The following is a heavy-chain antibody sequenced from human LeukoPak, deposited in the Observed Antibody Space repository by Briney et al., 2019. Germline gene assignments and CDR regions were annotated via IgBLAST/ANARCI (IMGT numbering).Heavy chain of an antibody. Sequence: SETLSLTCTVSGGSVSNYYRSWIRQSPGKGLEWIGYISHSGSVNYNPSLKSRVTMSVDTSKNQFSLKLSSVTAADTAVYYCARGGGNSGYYFDYWGQGTLVTVSS. CDR2: ISHSGSV. CDR1: GGSVSNYY. CDR3: ARGGGNSGYYFDY. J-gene: IGHJ4*02. D-gene: IGHD4-23*01. V-gene: IGHV4-59*02.